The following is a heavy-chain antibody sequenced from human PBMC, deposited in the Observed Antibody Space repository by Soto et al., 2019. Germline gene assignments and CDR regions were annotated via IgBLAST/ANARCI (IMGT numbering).Heavy chain of an antibody. V-gene: IGHV3-21*01. Sequence: WGSLRLSCVASGFTFMSYTMNLCRHSPFKWLEWVSAIRGFSPYTFYADSVKGRFTISRDNAKNSLYLQMNSLRAEDTAVYYCARDRGYDAHDYYYNAMDVWGQGTMVTVSS. CDR2: IRGFSPYT. CDR3: ARDRGYDAHDYYYNAMDV. D-gene: IGHD2-15*01. J-gene: IGHJ6*02. CDR1: GFTFMSYT.